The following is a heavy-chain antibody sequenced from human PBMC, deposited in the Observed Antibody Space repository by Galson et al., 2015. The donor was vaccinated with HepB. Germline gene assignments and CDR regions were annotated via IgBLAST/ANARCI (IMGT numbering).Heavy chain of an antibody. Sequence: SVKVSCKASGYTFSTYEMYWVRQAPGQRPEWMGRINAGNGNTKYSQKFQGRITISRDTSANTAYMELSSLTSEDTAVYYCARNGGGLDYWGQGTLVTISS. J-gene: IGHJ4*02. V-gene: IGHV1-3*01. CDR3: ARNGGGLDY. D-gene: IGHD3-16*01. CDR2: INAGNGNT. CDR1: GYTFSTYE.